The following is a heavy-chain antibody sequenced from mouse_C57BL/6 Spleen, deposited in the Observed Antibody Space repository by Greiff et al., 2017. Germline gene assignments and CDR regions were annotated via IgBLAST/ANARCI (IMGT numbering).Heavy chain of an antibody. J-gene: IGHJ3*01. CDR3: ARGDDYDLFAY. D-gene: IGHD2-4*01. Sequence: QVQLQQPGAELVKPGASVKMSCKASGYTFTSYWITWVKQRPGQGLEWIGDIYPGSGSTNYNEKFKGKATLTVDTSSSTAYMQLSSLKSEDSAVYYCARGDDYDLFAYWGQGTLVTVSA. CDR2: IYPGSGST. CDR1: GYTFTSYW. V-gene: IGHV1-55*01.